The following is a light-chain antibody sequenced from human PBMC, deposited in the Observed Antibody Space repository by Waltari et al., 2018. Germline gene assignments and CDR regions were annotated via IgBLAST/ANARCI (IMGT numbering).Light chain of an antibody. Sequence: DTQMTQSPSTLSASVGDRVTITCRASQSILTWLAWYQQKPVKAPRILIYTSFNLESGVPGRFSGSASGTEFNLTISSLQPDDSATYYCQQYHDYSAFGQGTKLEIK. CDR1: QSILTW. CDR2: TSF. J-gene: IGKJ2*01. V-gene: IGKV1-5*03. CDR3: QQYHDYSA.